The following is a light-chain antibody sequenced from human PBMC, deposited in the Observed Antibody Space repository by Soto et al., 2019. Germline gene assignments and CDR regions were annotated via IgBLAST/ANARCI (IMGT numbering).Light chain of an antibody. CDR3: QQRTNWPLT. CDR2: VAS. J-gene: IGKJ4*01. Sequence: EIVLTQSPATLSLSPGERATLFCRASQSVSSYLAWYQQRPGQAPRLLIYVASNRATDIPARFSGSGSGTDFTLTISSLEPEDFAVYYCQQRTNWPLTFGGGTKVEIK. V-gene: IGKV3-11*01. CDR1: QSVSSY.